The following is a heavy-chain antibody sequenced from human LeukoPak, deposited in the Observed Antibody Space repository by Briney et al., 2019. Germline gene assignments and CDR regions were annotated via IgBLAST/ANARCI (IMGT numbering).Heavy chain of an antibody. V-gene: IGHV4-34*01. CDR2: VSPGGYT. D-gene: IGHD2-21*01. Sequence: SETLSLTCAVSGVSVSDYYWSWIRQSPEKGLEWIGEVSPGGYTSYNPSLRSRVIISEDTSQSTLSLIVRSVTAADTALYYCARIRCGRGQDRCYNHWAQGGLVTVSS. CDR1: GVSVSDYY. CDR3: ARIRCGRGQDRCYNH. J-gene: IGHJ5*02.